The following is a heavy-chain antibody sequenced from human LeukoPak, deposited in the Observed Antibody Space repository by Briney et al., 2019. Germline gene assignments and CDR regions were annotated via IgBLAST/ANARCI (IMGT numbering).Heavy chain of an antibody. CDR3: ARARRSWDAFDI. CDR2: INHSGNT. V-gene: IGHV4-34*01. D-gene: IGHD3-10*01. Sequence: SETLSLTCAAYRGSFSTYYWTWIHQPPGKGLEWIGEINHSGNTNYNPSLKSRVTISIDRSKNQFSVNLSSVTAADTAVYYCARARRSWDAFDIWGQGTMVTVSS. J-gene: IGHJ3*02. CDR1: RGSFSTYY.